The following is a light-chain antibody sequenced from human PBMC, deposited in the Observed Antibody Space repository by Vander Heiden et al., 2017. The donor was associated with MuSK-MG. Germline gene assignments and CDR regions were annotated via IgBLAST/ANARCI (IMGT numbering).Light chain of an antibody. CDR1: QSILYSSNNNNY. CDR3: QQEDSTPRT. J-gene: IGKJ1*01. V-gene: IGKV4-1*01. CDR2: WAS. Sequence: DIVMTQSPDSLAVSLGERATINCKSSQSILYSSNNNNYLAWYQQKAGQPPKLLIYWASTRESGVPDRFSGSGSGTDFTLTISSLQAEDVAVYYCQQEDSTPRTFGQGTKVEIK.